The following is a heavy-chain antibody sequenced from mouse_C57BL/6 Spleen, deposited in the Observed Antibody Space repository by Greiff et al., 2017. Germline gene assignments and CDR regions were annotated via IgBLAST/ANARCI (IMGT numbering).Heavy chain of an antibody. D-gene: IGHD1-1*01. J-gene: IGHJ3*01. CDR1: GYTFTDQT. CDR2: IYPRDGST. Sequence: QVQLKESDAELVKPGASVKISCKASGYTFTDQTIHWMKQRPEQGLEWIGYIYPRDGSTKYNEKFKGKATLTADKSSSTAYMQLNSLTSEDSAVYFCARGAGYYGSSYTGFAYWGQGTLVTVSA. CDR3: ARGAGYYGSSYTGFAY. V-gene: IGHV1-78*01.